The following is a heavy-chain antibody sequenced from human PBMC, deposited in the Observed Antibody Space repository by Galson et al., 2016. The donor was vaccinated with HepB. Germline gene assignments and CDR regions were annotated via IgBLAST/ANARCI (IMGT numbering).Heavy chain of an antibody. CDR3: ARGSAFGGVDN. Sequence: LSLTCTVSGGSISSGDYYWSWIRQPPGRGLEWIGYIYYSGSTYHSPSLKSRVTISVDTSKNQFSLKLNSVTAADTAVYYCARGSAFGGVDNWGQGTLVTVSS. CDR2: IYYSGST. V-gene: IGHV4-30-4*01. CDR1: GGSISSGDYY. J-gene: IGHJ4*02. D-gene: IGHD3-16*01.